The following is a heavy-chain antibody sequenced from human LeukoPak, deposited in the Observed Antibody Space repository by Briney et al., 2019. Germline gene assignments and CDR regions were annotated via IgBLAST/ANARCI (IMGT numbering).Heavy chain of an antibody. CDR2: ISAYNGNT. J-gene: IGHJ4*02. CDR3: ASPGGRYYGTHFDY. D-gene: IGHD3-16*01. CDR1: GYTFTSYG. V-gene: IGHV1-18*01. Sequence: ASVKVSCKASGYTFTSYGISWVRQAPGQGLEWMGWISAYNGNTNYAQKLQGRVTMTTDTSTSTAYMELSSLRSEDTAVYYCASPGGRYYGTHFDYWGQGTLVTVSS.